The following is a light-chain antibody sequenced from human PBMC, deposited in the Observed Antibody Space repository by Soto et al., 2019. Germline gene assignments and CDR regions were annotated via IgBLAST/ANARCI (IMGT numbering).Light chain of an antibody. CDR3: SSYTTTDPYV. V-gene: IGLV2-14*01. CDR2: EVS. J-gene: IGLJ1*01. CDR1: SSDVGAYDF. Sequence: QSALTQPASVSGSPGQSITISCTGTSSDVGAYDFVSWYQQHPGKAPKYLIYEVSNGPSGVSDRFSGSKSGTTASLTISGLQAEDEADYYCSSYTTTDPYVFGTGTKVTVL.